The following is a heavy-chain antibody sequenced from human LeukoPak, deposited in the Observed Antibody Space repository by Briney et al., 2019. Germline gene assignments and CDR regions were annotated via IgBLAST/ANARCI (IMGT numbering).Heavy chain of an antibody. CDR1: GFTFDDYA. J-gene: IGHJ3*02. Sequence: GRSLRLSCAASGFTFDDYAMHWVRQAPGKGLEWVSGISWNSGSIGYADSVKGRFTISRDNAKNSLYLQMNSLRAEDMALCYCAKGDYYDSSGYVQNAFDIWGQGTMVTVSS. D-gene: IGHD3-22*01. CDR3: AKGDYYDSSGYVQNAFDI. CDR2: ISWNSGSI. V-gene: IGHV3-9*03.